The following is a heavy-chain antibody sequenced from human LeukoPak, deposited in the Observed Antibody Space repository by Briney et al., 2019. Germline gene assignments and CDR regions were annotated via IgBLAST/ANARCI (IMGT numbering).Heavy chain of an antibody. CDR2: IYYSGNT. J-gene: IGHJ4*02. D-gene: IGHD5-24*01. CDR1: GGSISSGVYY. V-gene: IGHV4-31*03. CDR3: ARGVRWLQLSYFDY. Sequence: PSETLSLTCPVSGGSISSGVYYWSWIRQHPGKGLEWIGYIYYSGNTYYNPSLKSRVTISVDTSKNQFSLKLSSVTAADTAVYYCARGVRWLQLSYFDYWGQGTLVTVSS.